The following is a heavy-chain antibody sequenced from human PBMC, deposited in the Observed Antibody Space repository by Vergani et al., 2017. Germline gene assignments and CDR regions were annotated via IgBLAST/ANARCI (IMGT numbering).Heavy chain of an antibody. D-gene: IGHD3-16*01. CDR2: IYYSGCT. Sequence: QVQLQESGPGLVKPSETLSLTCTVSGGSISSYYWSWIRQPPGKGLEWIGYIYYSGCTNYNPSLKSRVTISVDTSKNQFSLKLSSVTAADTAVYYCARGGGPTPIDYWGQGTLVTVSS. CDR3: ARGGGPTPIDY. CDR1: GGSISSYY. V-gene: IGHV4-59*01. J-gene: IGHJ4*02.